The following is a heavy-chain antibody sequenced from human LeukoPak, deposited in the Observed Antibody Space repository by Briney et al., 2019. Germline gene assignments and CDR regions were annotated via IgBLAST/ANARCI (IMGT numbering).Heavy chain of an antibody. CDR3: ARVGALVGATPFDY. Sequence: GGSLRLSCAASGFTFSSYSMNWVRQAPGKGLEWVSSISSSSYIYYADSVKGRFTISRDNAKNSLYLQMNSLRAEDTALYHCARVGALVGATPFDYWGQGTLVTVSS. J-gene: IGHJ4*02. CDR1: GFTFSSYS. CDR2: ISSSSYI. V-gene: IGHV3-21*04. D-gene: IGHD1-26*01.